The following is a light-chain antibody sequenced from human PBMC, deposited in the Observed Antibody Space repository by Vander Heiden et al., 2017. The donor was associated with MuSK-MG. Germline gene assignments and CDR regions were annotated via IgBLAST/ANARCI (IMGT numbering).Light chain of an antibody. CDR1: NLGDKY. V-gene: IGLV3-1*01. Sequence: SYEVTQPPSVSVSPGQTASLPCSGDNLGDKYACWSQQKPGQSPVLVIYQDSKRPSGIPERFSGSNSGNTATLTISGTQAMDEADYYCQAWDSSTVVFGGGTKLTVL. CDR2: QDS. CDR3: QAWDSSTVV. J-gene: IGLJ3*02.